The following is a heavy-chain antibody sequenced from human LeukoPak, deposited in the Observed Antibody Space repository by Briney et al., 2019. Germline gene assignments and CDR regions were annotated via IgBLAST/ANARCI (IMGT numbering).Heavy chain of an antibody. Sequence: ASVMVSCTASGYTFTSSALNWVRQAPGQGLEWMGWINTNTGNPTYAQGFTGRFVFSLDTSVSTAYLQISSLKAEDTAVYYCATDLKKGDSGCFDYWGQGTLVTVSS. V-gene: IGHV7-4-1*02. CDR3: ATDLKKGDSGCFDY. CDR2: INTNTGNP. D-gene: IGHD6-19*01. CDR1: GYTFTSSA. J-gene: IGHJ4*02.